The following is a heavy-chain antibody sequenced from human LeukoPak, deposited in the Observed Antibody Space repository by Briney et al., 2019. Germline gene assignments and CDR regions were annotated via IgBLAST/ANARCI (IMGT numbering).Heavy chain of an antibody. CDR1: GGTFSSYA. J-gene: IGHJ4*02. V-gene: IGHV1-24*01. CDR2: FDPEDGET. Sequence: ASVKVSCKASGGTFSSYAISWVRQAPGQGLEWMGGFDPEDGETIYAQKFQGRVTMTEDTSTDTAYMELSSLRSEDTAVYYCATAPKYCGGDCYPLFDYWGQGTLVTVSS. CDR3: ATAPKYCGGDCYPLFDY. D-gene: IGHD2-21*02.